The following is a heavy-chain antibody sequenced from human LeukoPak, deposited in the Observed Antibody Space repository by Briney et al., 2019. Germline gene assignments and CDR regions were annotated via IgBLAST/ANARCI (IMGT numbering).Heavy chain of an antibody. D-gene: IGHD2-15*01. V-gene: IGHV3-48*04. CDR3: ARGYCSGGSCSFDP. Sequence: GGSLRLSCAASGFTFSSYNMNWVRQAPGKGLEWISYISSGGSTIYYADSVKGRFTISRDNAKNSLYLQMNSLRAEDTAVYYCARGYCSGGSCSFDPWGQGTLVTVSS. CDR1: GFTFSSYN. J-gene: IGHJ5*02. CDR2: ISSGGSTI.